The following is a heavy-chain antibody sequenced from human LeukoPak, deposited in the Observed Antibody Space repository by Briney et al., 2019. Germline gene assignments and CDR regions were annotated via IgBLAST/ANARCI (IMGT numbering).Heavy chain of an antibody. CDR2: ISWSSGSI. J-gene: IGHJ4*02. Sequence: GGSLRLSCAASGFTFDDYAMHWVRQAPGKGLEWVSGISWSSGSIGYADSVKGRFTISRDNAKNSLYLQMNSLRAEDMALYYCAKDTRSAVAVIVDYWGQGTLVTVSS. CDR3: AKDTRSAVAVIVDY. D-gene: IGHD6-19*01. V-gene: IGHV3-9*03. CDR1: GFTFDDYA.